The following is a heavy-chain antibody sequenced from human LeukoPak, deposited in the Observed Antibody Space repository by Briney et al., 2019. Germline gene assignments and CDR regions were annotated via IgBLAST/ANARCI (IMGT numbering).Heavy chain of an antibody. CDR1: GFTVSSSY. Sequence: GSLRLSCAASGFTVSSSYMSWVRQLPGKGLEWVSVIYSGGTTNYADSVKGRFSISRDISKNTLHLQLNSLRADDTGVYYYATKVTTGNWGQGTLVTVSS. CDR2: IYSGGTT. D-gene: IGHD4-17*01. CDR3: ATKVTTGN. V-gene: IGHV3-66*01. J-gene: IGHJ4*02.